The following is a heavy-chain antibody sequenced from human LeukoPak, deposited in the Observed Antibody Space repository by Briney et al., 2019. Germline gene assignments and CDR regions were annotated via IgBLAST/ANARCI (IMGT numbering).Heavy chain of an antibody. J-gene: IGHJ1*01. CDR2: INPNSGGT. V-gene: IGHV1-2*02. Sequence: ASVKVSCKASGYTFTGYYMHWVRQAPGQGLDWMGWINPNSGGTNYAKKFQGRVTMTRDTSISTAYMELSRLRSDDTAVYYCARGFGYYCSSTSCYSRYFQHWGQGTLVTVSS. CDR1: GYTFTGYY. CDR3: ARGFGYYCSSTSCYSRYFQH. D-gene: IGHD2-2*01.